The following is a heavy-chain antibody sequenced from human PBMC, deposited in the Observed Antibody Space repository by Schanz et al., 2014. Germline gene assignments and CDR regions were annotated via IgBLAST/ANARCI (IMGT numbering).Heavy chain of an antibody. CDR1: GFTFSSYG. CDR3: AKGRFGELSAFDI. CDR2: ISGSGGST. V-gene: IGHV3-23*04. D-gene: IGHD3-10*01. J-gene: IGHJ3*02. Sequence: VQLVESGGGVVQPGRSLRLSCAASGFTFSSYGMHWVRQAPGKGLEWVSAISGSGGSTYYADSVKGRFTISRDNSKNTLYLQMNSLRAEDTAVYYCAKGRFGELSAFDIWGRGTMVTVSS.